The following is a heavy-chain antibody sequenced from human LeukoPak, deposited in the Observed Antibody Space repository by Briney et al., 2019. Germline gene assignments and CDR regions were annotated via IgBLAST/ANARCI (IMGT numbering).Heavy chain of an antibody. CDR3: ARDRRDGYNYVDL. V-gene: IGHV4-30-2*01. J-gene: IGHJ4*02. CDR1: GGSVSSGGYS. Sequence: SETLSLTCAVSGGSVSSGGYSWSWIRQPPGKGLEWIGYIYHSGSTYYNPSLKSRVTISVDTSKNQFSLKLSSVTAADTAVYYCARDRRDGYNYVDLWGLGTLVTVSS. CDR2: IYHSGST. D-gene: IGHD5-24*01.